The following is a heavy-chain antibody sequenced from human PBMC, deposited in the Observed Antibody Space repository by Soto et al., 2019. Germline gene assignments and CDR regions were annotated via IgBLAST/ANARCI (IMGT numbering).Heavy chain of an antibody. CDR1: VFTFSIYA. V-gene: IGHV3-30-3*01. Sequence: XAASVFTFSIYAVHFVRHAPGKGLEWVSVISYDGSNKYYAESVKGRFTISRDNSKNTLYLQMNSLRAEDTAVYYCAISKRGYSGYGDYYYYGMEVWGQGPTVTVS. CDR3: AISKRGYSGYGDYYYYGMEV. J-gene: IGHJ6*02. CDR2: ISYDGSNK. D-gene: IGHD5-12*01.